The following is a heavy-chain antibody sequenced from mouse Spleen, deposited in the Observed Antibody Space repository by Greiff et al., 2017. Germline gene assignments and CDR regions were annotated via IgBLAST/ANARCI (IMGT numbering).Heavy chain of an antibody. J-gene: IGHJ1*01. CDR1: GYTFTDYE. CDR2: IDPETGGT. D-gene: IGHD1-1*01. Sequence: QVHVKQSGAELVRPGASVTLSCKASGYTFTDYEMHWVKQTPVHGLEWIGAIDPETGGTAYNQKFKGKAILTADKSSSTAYMELRSLTSEDSAVYYCTNFTTVVAPRWYFDVWGAGTTVTVSS. V-gene: IGHV1-15*01. CDR3: TNFTTVVAPRWYFDV.